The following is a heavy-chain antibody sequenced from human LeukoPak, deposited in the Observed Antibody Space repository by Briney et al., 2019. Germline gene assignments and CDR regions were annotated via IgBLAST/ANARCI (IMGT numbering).Heavy chain of an antibody. Sequence: GASVKVSCKASGYTFTGYYMHWVRQAPGQGLEWMGWINPNSGGTNYAKKFQGRATMTRDTSISTAYMELSRLRSDDTAVYYCARGLNVQLARGGDYWGQGTLVTVSS. V-gene: IGHV1-2*02. CDR1: GYTFTGYY. J-gene: IGHJ4*02. CDR3: ARGLNVQLARGGDY. CDR2: INPNSGGT. D-gene: IGHD6-6*01.